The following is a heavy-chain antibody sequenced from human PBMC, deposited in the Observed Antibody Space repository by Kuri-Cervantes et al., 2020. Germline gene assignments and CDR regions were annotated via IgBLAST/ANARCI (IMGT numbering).Heavy chain of an antibody. Sequence: GESLKISCAASGFTFSSYGMHWVRQAPGKGLEWVAVIWYDGSNKYYADSVKGRFTISRDNSKNTLYLQMNSLRDEDTAVYYCARETVTIRYFDYWGQGTLVTVSS. CDR3: ARETVTIRYFDY. D-gene: IGHD4-17*01. V-gene: IGHV3-33*01. J-gene: IGHJ4*02. CDR1: GFTFSSYG. CDR2: IWYDGSNK.